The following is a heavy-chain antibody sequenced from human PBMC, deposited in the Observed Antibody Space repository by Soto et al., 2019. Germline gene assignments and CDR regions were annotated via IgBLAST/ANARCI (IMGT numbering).Heavy chain of an antibody. Sequence: GGSLRLSCAASGFTFSSYDMHWVRQATGKGLEWVSAIGTAGYTYYPGSVKGRFTISRENAKNSLYLQMNSLRAGDTAVYYFTRARWFGELLYYFDYWGQGTLVTVSS. J-gene: IGHJ4*02. V-gene: IGHV3-13*01. CDR3: TRARWFGELLYYFDY. CDR2: IGTAGYT. CDR1: GFTFSSYD. D-gene: IGHD3-10*01.